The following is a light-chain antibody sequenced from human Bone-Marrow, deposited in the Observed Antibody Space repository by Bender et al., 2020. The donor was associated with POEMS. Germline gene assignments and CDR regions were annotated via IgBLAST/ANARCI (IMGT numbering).Light chain of an antibody. J-gene: IGLJ2*01. Sequence: SYVLTQPPSVSVAPGETATITCGGNNIASQSVHWYQQKPGQAPVLVIYYDTDRPSGIPERFSGSNSGRAATLAISRVEAGDEADYYCQVWDTSGDPSGTIFGGGTKLTVL. CDR2: YDT. CDR1: NIASQS. V-gene: IGLV3-21*04. CDR3: QVWDTSGDPSGTI.